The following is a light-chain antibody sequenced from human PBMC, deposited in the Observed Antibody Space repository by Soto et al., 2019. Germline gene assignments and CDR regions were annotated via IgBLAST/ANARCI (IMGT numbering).Light chain of an antibody. CDR1: SSNIGAGYD. Sequence: QSVLTQPPSVSGAPGQRVTISCTGSSSNIGAGYDVHWYQQLPGTAPKLLIYGNSNRPSGVPDRFSGSKSGTSASLAITGLLAEYEVDYDSQSYGSSVCGLAFCGGTAVTAL. J-gene: IGLJ3*02. CDR3: QSYGSSVCGLA. V-gene: IGLV1-40*01. CDR2: GNS.